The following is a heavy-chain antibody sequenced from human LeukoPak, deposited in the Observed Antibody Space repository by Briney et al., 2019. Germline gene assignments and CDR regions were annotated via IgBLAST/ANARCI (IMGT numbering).Heavy chain of an antibody. CDR3: ARVTVYYYYGMDV. J-gene: IGHJ6*02. D-gene: IGHD4-11*01. Sequence: PSQTLSLTCTVSGGSISSGGYYWSWIRQHPGKGLEWIGYIYYSGSTYYNPSLKSRVTISVDTSKNQFSLKLSPVTAADTAVYYCARVTVYYYYGMDVWGQGTTVTVSS. V-gene: IGHV4-31*03. CDR2: IYYSGST. CDR1: GGSISSGGYY.